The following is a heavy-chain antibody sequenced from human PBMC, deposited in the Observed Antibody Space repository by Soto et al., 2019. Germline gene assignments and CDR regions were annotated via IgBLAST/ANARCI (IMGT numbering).Heavy chain of an antibody. Sequence: SETLSLTCAVYGGSFSGYYWSWIRQPPGKGLEWIGEINHSGSTNYNPSLKSRVTISVDTSKNQFSLKLSSVTAADTAVYYCARGSRIAVAGLGDWGQGTLVTVSS. D-gene: IGHD6-19*01. CDR3: ARGSRIAVAGLGD. CDR2: INHSGST. V-gene: IGHV4-34*01. CDR1: GGSFSGYY. J-gene: IGHJ4*02.